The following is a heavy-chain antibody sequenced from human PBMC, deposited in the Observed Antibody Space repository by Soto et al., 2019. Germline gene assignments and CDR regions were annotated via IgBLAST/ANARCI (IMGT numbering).Heavy chain of an antibody. Sequence: SETLSLTCTVSGGSISSGDYYWSWIRQPPGKGLEWIGYIYYSGSTYYNLSLKSRVTISVDRSKNQFSLKLSSVTAADTAVYYCAAGGGLPRYYWGQGTLVTAPQ. V-gene: IGHV4-30-4*01. CDR2: IYYSGST. J-gene: IGHJ4*02. CDR1: GGSISSGDYY. D-gene: IGHD5-12*01. CDR3: AAGGGLPRYY.